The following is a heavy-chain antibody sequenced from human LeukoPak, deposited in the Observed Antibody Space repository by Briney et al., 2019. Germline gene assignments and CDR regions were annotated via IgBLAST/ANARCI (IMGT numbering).Heavy chain of an antibody. J-gene: IGHJ5*02. Sequence: SETLSLTCIVSGDSISSYYWSWIRQPAGKGLEWIGRFYTSGSTNYNPSLKSRVTISVDTSKNQFSLKLSSVTAADTAVYYCARSGVVTNWFDPWGQGTLVTVSS. CDR1: GDSISSYY. CDR3: ARSGVVTNWFDP. CDR2: FYTSGST. V-gene: IGHV4-4*07. D-gene: IGHD4-23*01.